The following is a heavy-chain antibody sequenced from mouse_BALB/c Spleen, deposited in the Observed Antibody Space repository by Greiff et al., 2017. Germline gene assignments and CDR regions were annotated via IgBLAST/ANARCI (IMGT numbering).Heavy chain of an antibody. Sequence: VKLQESGPDLVAPSQSLSITCTVSGFSLTSYGVHWVRQPPGKGLVWLVVLWSDGSTTYNSALKSRLSISKDNSKSHVFLKMNSLQTDDTAMYYCARQAYYDYEGSALEYWGQGTSVTVSA. V-gene: IGHV2-6-2*01. J-gene: IGHJ4*01. D-gene: IGHD2-4*01. CDR3: ARQAYYDYEGSALEY. CDR2: LWSDGST. CDR1: GFSLTSYG.